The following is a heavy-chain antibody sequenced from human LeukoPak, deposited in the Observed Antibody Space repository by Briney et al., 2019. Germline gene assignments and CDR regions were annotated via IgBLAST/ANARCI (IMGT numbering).Heavy chain of an antibody. J-gene: IGHJ4*02. V-gene: IGHV3-30*18. CDR3: AELSPCGVVRGVINIGPFDY. Sequence: PGGSLRLSCAASGFTFSSYGMHWVRQAPGKGLEWVAVISYDGSNKYYADSVKGRFTISRDNSKNTLYLQMNSLRAEDTAVYYCAELSPCGVVRGVINIGPFDYWGQGTLVTVSS. CDR2: ISYDGSNK. D-gene: IGHD3-10*01. CDR1: GFTFSSYG.